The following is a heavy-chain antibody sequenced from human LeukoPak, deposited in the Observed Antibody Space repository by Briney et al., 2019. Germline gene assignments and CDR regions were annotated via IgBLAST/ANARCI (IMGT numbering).Heavy chain of an antibody. CDR2: ITSSSDYV. V-gene: IGHV3-21*01. CDR3: ARGGSSTWTKPYYFDY. D-gene: IGHD2-2*01. Sequence: PGGSLRLSCTASGFTFSSYSMNWVRQAPGKGLEWVSSITSSSDYVYYADSVKGRFTISRDNAKNTVYLEINSLRAEDTAIYYCARGGSSTWTKPYYFDYWGQGTLVAVSS. J-gene: IGHJ4*02. CDR1: GFTFSSYS.